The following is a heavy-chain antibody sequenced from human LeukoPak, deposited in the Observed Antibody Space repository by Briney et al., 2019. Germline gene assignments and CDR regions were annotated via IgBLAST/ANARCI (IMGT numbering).Heavy chain of an antibody. Sequence: ASVMVSCKASGYTFTGYYMHWVRQAPGQGLEGMGWINPNSGGTNYAQKFQGRVTMTRDTSISTAYMELSRLRSDDTAVYYCASYCSSTSCSFVWGQGTLVTVSS. CDR1: GYTFTGYY. D-gene: IGHD2-2*01. J-gene: IGHJ4*02. CDR2: INPNSGGT. CDR3: ASYCSSTSCSFV. V-gene: IGHV1-2*02.